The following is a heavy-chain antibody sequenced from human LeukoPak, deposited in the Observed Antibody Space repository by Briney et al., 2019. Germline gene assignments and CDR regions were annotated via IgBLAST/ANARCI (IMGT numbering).Heavy chain of an antibody. Sequence: GGSLRLSCAASGFTFSSYSMNWVRQPPGRGRGGFSSIIMGSSYIYYADSVKGRFTISRDNAKNSLYLQMNSLRAEDTAVYYCARDYGGDWNDFRRGYFDYWGQGTLVTVSS. D-gene: IGHD1-1*01. J-gene: IGHJ4*02. V-gene: IGHV3-21*01. CDR2: IIMGSSYI. CDR1: GFTFSSYS. CDR3: ARDYGGDWNDFRRGYFDY.